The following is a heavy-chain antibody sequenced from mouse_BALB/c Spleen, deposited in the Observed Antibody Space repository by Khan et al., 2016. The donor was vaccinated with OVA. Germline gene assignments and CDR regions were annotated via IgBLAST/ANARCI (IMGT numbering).Heavy chain of an antibody. D-gene: IGHD2-14*01. CDR1: GFSLSRYN. V-gene: IGHV2-6-4*01. CDR3: ARAYYRYDGYYAMDY. J-gene: IGHJ4*01. Sequence: VQLQESGPGLVSPSQSLSITCTVSGFSLSRYNIHWVRQPPGKGLEWLGMIWGGGGTDYNSTLKSRLSISKDNSKSQVFLKMNSLQTDDTGMYYCARAYYRYDGYYAMDYWGQGTSVTVSS. CDR2: IWGGGGT.